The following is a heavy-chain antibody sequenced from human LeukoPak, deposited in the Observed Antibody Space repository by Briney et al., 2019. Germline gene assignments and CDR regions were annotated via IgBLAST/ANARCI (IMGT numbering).Heavy chain of an antibody. J-gene: IGHJ3*02. Sequence: ASVKVSCKASGGTFSSYAISWVRQAPGQGLEWMGIINPSGGSTSYAQKFQGRVTMTRDTSISTAYMELSRLRSDDTAVYYCARDRGQIGGNAYAAYDIWGQGTMVTVSS. CDR2: INPSGGST. D-gene: IGHD4-23*01. CDR1: GGTFSSYA. V-gene: IGHV1-46*01. CDR3: ARDRGQIGGNAYAAYDI.